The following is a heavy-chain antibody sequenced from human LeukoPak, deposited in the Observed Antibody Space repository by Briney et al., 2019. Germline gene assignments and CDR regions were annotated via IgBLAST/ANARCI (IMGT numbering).Heavy chain of an antibody. CDR1: GFTFSSYA. CDR3: AKMGNQYWNVDAFDI. Sequence: DPGGSPRLSCAASGFTFSSYAMTWVRQAPGKGLEWVSSIISSDGTTYCADSVKGRFTISRDNSKNTLYLQMNSLRAEDTALYYCAKMGNQYWNVDAFDIRGQGTMVTVSS. CDR2: IISSDGTT. V-gene: IGHV3-23*01. J-gene: IGHJ3*02. D-gene: IGHD1-1*01.